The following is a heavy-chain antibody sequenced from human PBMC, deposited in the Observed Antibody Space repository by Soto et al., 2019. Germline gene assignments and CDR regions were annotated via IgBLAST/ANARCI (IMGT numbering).Heavy chain of an antibody. CDR1: GYTFTSYG. Sequence: RASVKVSCKASGYTFTSYGISWVRQAPGQGLEWMGWISAYNGNTNYAQKLQGRVNMTTDTSTSTAYMELRSLRSDDTAVYYCARDHPYYYDSSGDRDNWFDPWGQGTLVTVS. D-gene: IGHD3-22*01. J-gene: IGHJ5*02. CDR3: ARDHPYYYDSSGDRDNWFDP. V-gene: IGHV1-18*04. CDR2: ISAYNGNT.